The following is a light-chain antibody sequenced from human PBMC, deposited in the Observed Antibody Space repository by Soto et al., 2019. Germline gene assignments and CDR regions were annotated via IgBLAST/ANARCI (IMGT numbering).Light chain of an antibody. CDR3: QQYGSSRWT. V-gene: IGKV3-20*01. CDR1: QSVSSSY. Sequence: EIVLTQSPGILSLSPGEGATLSCRAIQSVSSSYLAWYQQKPGQAPRLLIYGASSRATGIPDRFSGSGSGTDFTLTISRLEPEDFAVYYCQQYGSSRWTFGQGTKVDIK. J-gene: IGKJ1*01. CDR2: GAS.